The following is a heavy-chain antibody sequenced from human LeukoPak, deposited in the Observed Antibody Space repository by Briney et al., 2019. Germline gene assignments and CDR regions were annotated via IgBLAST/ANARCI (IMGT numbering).Heavy chain of an antibody. Sequence: PSETLSLTCTVSGGSISSSSYYWGWIRQPPGKGLEWIGSIYYSGSTYYNPSLKSRVTISVDTSKNQFSLKLSSVTAADTAVYYCARVTFNYCSSTSCIPLWGQGTLVTVSS. CDR1: GGSISSSSYY. V-gene: IGHV4-39*07. CDR3: ARVTFNYCSSTSCIPL. D-gene: IGHD2-2*01. J-gene: IGHJ4*02. CDR2: IYYSGST.